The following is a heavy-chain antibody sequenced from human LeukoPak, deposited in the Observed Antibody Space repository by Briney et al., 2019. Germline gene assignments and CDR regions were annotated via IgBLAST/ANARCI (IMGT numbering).Heavy chain of an antibody. D-gene: IGHD4-11*01. CDR3: ARAYYSNYVDGMDV. CDR2: IYTSGST. Sequence: PSQTLSLTCTVSGGSISSGSYYWSWIRQPAGKGLEWIGRIYTSGSTNYNPSLKSRVTISVDTSKNQFSLKLSSVTAADTAVYCCARAYYSNYVDGMDVWGQGTTVTVSS. V-gene: IGHV4-61*02. CDR1: GGSISSGSYY. J-gene: IGHJ6*02.